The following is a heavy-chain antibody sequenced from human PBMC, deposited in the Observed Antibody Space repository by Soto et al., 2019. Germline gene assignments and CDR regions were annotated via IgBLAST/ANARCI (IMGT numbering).Heavy chain of an antibody. Sequence: QVQLVESGGGVVQPGRSLRLSCAASGFTFSSYGMHWVRQAPGKGLEWVAVISYDGSNKYYADSVKGRFTISRDNSENTLYLQMNSLRAEDTAVYYCAKDRSSYGMDVWGQGTTVTVSS. CDR3: AKDRSSYGMDV. CDR1: GFTFSSYG. V-gene: IGHV3-30*18. J-gene: IGHJ6*02. D-gene: IGHD6-13*01. CDR2: ISYDGSNK.